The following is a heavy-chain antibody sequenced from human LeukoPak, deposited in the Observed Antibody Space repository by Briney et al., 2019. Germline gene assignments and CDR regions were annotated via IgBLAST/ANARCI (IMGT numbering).Heavy chain of an antibody. CDR2: IHYSGST. D-gene: IGHD1-26*01. CDR3: ARGTQVRRSGIDY. CDR1: GGSISSYY. Sequence: SETLSLTCTVSGGSISSYYWSWIRQPPGKGLEWIGYIHYSGSTDYNPSLKSRVTISVDTSKNHFSLKLSSVTAADTAVYYCARGTQVRRSGIDYWGQGTLVTVSS. J-gene: IGHJ4*02. V-gene: IGHV4-59*01.